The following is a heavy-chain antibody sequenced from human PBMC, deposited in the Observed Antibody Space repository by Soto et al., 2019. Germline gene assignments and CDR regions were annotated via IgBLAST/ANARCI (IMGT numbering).Heavy chain of an antibody. CDR2: INAGNGNT. CDR1: GYTFTSYA. V-gene: IGHV1-3*01. J-gene: IGHJ6*03. Sequence: ASVKVSCKASGYTFTSYAMHWVRQAPGQRIEWMGWINAGNGNTKYSQKFQGRVTITRDTSASTAYMELSSLRSEDTAVYYCARDPLTYCSSTSCYESYDYYYYMDVWGKGTTVTVSS. D-gene: IGHD2-2*01. CDR3: ARDPLTYCSSTSCYESYDYYYYMDV.